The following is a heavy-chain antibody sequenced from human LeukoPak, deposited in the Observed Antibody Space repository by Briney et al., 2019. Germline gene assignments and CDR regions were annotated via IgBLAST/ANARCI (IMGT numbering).Heavy chain of an antibody. CDR1: GFTVSSNY. V-gene: IGHV3-53*04. CDR2: IYSGGST. CDR3: ARESAAAFDI. Sequence: GGSLRLSCAASGFTVSSNYMNWVRQAPGKGLEWVSVIYSGGSTYYADSVKGRFTISRHNSKNTLYLQMNSLRAEDTAVYYCARESAAAFDIWGQGTMVTVSS. J-gene: IGHJ3*02.